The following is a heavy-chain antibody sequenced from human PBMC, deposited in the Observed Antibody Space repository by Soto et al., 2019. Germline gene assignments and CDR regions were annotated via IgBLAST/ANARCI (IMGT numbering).Heavy chain of an antibody. D-gene: IGHD3-10*01. V-gene: IGHV1-24*01. CDR2: FDPEDGET. J-gene: IGHJ6*02. CDR1: GYTLTELS. Sequence: ASVKVSCKVSGYTLTELSMHWVRQAPGKGLEWMGGFDPEDGETIYAQKFQGRVTMTEDTSTDTAYMELSSLRSEDTAVYYCAAIWFGEWYYGMDVWGQGTTVTVSS. CDR3: AAIWFGEWYYGMDV.